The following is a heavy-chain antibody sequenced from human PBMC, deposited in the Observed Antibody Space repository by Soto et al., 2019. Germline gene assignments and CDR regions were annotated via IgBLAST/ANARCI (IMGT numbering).Heavy chain of an antibody. CDR2: IYYSGST. D-gene: IGHD3-9*01. Sequence: PSETLSLTCTVSGGSISSGDYYWSWIRQPPGKGLEWIGYIYYSGSTYYNPSLKSRVTISVDTSKNQFSLKLSSVTAADTAVYYCARDQRYFDWSPLNYYGMDVWGQGTTVTVSS. CDR1: GGSISSGDYY. V-gene: IGHV4-30-4*01. J-gene: IGHJ6*02. CDR3: ARDQRYFDWSPLNYYGMDV.